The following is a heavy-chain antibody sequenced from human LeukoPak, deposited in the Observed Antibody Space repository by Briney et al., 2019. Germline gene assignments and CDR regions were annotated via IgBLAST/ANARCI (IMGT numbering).Heavy chain of an antibody. CDR3: ASRASSVTTRGWYFDL. CDR1: GYTFTGYY. V-gene: IGHV1-2*02. Sequence: ASVKVSCKASGYTFTGYYMHWVRQAPGQGLEWMGWINPNSGGTNYAQKFQGRVTMTRDTSISTAYMELSGLRSDDTAVYYCASRASSVTTRGWYFDLWGRGTLVTVSS. J-gene: IGHJ2*01. D-gene: IGHD4-17*01. CDR2: INPNSGGT.